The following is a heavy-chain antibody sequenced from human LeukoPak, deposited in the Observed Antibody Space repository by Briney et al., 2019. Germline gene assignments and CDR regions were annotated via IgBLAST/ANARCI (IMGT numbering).Heavy chain of an antibody. J-gene: IGHJ4*02. CDR1: GFTVSSNY. Sequence: GGSLRLSCAASGFTVSSNYMSWVRQAPGKGLEWVSLIYSGGSTSYADSVKGRFTFSRDNSKNTLYLQMNSLRAEDTAVYYCARDRVNWNDVGGLFDYWGQGTLVTVSS. D-gene: IGHD1-1*01. CDR3: ARDRVNWNDVGGLFDY. CDR2: IYSGGST. V-gene: IGHV3-53*01.